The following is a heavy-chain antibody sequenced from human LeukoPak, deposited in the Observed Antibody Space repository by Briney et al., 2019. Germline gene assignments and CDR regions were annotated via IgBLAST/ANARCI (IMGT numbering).Heavy chain of an antibody. D-gene: IGHD5-18*01. V-gene: IGHV4-39*01. J-gene: IGHJ4*02. CDR3: ARLIKDTTLAY. CDR1: GGSISSCSYY. CDR2: MYYSGST. Sequence: PSETLSLTCPVSGGSISSCSYYWGWIRQPPGKGLEWIGSMYYSGSTYYNPSLKSRVTISVDRSKTQFSLKLSSVTAADTAVYYCARLIKDTTLAYWGQGTLVTVSS.